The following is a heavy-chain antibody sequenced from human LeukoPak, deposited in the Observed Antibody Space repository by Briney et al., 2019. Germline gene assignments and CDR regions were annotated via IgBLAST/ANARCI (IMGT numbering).Heavy chain of an antibody. J-gene: IGHJ4*02. CDR3: AKRYGSEFYFDY. V-gene: IGHV3-23*01. CDR2: ISGSGGST. CDR1: GFTFSSYA. D-gene: IGHD3-10*01. Sequence: GGSLRLSCAASGFTFSSYAMSWVRQAPGKGLEWVSAISGSGGSTYYADSVKGRFTISRDNSENTLYLQMNSLGAEDTALYYCAKRYGSEFYFDYWGQGTLVTVSS.